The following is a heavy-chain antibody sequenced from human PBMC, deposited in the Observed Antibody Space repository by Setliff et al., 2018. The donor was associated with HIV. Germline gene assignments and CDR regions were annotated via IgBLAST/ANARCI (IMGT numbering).Heavy chain of an antibody. V-gene: IGHV1-2*02. CDR2: INPNGGGT. CDR1: GYTFTGYY. J-gene: IGHJ6*03. D-gene: IGHD3-22*01. Sequence: ASVKVSCKASGYTFTGYYMHWLRQAPGQGLEWMGWINPNGGGTNFAQKFQGRVTMTRDTSISTAYMELSRLRSDDTAVYYCARNPDTSGYLYYYYYMDVWGKGTTVTVTS. CDR3: ARNPDTSGYLYYYYYMDV.